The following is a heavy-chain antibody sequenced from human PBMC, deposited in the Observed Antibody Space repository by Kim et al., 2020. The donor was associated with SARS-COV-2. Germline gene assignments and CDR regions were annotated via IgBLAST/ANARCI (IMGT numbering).Heavy chain of an antibody. CDR3: ARVAQYSSSWYGGWFDP. D-gene: IGHD6-13*01. CDR1: GYTFTSYG. CDR2: ISAYNGNT. Sequence: ASVKVSCKASGYTFTSYGISWVRQAPGQGLEWMGWISAYNGNTNYAQKLQGRVTMTTDTSTSTAYMELRSLRSDDTAVYYCARVAQYSSSWYGGWFDPWGQGTLVTVSS. V-gene: IGHV1-18*04. J-gene: IGHJ5*02.